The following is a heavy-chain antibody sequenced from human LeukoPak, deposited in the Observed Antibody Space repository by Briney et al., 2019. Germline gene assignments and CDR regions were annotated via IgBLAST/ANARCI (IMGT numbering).Heavy chain of an antibody. CDR1: GFIVSSNY. J-gene: IGHJ4*02. V-gene: IGHV3-53*01. D-gene: IGHD3-10*01. CDR3: ARMSGGYYFVDY. Sequence: PGGSLRLSCAASGFIVSSNYMSWVRQAPGKGLEWVSVIYSGGSTYYADSVKGRFTISRDNSKNTLYLQMNSLRAEDTAVYYCARMSGGYYFVDYWGQGTLVTVSS. CDR2: IYSGGST.